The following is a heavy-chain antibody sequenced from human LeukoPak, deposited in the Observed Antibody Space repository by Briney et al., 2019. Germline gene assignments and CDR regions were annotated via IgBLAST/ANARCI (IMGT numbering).Heavy chain of an antibody. CDR3: AKGGHADYGDYSHLWYFDL. J-gene: IGHJ2*01. CDR2: IGNGGSQT. D-gene: IGHD4-17*01. V-gene: IGHV3-30*02. Sequence: GGSLRLSCAASGFTFRNYGMHWVRQAPGKGRRWVAVIGNGGSQTYYADSVKGRFTISRDNSKNTLYLQMSSLRAEDTAVYYCAKGGHADYGDYSHLWYFDLWGRGTLVTVSS. CDR1: GFTFRNYG.